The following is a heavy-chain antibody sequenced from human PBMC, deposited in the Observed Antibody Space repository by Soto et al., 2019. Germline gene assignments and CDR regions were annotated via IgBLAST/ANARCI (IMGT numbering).Heavy chain of an antibody. Sequence: QVQLVQSGAEVKKPGSSVKVSCKASGGTFSSYAISWVRQAPGQGLEWVGGIIPIFGTANDAQKFQGRVTITADKSTSTAYMELSSLRSEDTAVYYCAVMITFGGVIAYYYGMDVWGQGTTVTVSS. CDR1: GGTFSSYA. CDR3: AVMITFGGVIAYYYGMDV. V-gene: IGHV1-69*06. D-gene: IGHD3-16*02. J-gene: IGHJ6*02. CDR2: IIPIFGTA.